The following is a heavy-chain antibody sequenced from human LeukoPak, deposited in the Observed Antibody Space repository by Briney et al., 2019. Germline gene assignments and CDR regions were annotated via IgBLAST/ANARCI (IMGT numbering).Heavy chain of an antibody. CDR1: GGSISSYC. D-gene: IGHD2-2*01. CDR3: ARERTICSSTSCWGHFDY. J-gene: IGHJ4*02. CDR2: IYTSGST. V-gene: IGHV4-4*07. Sequence: SETLSLTCTVSGGSISSYCWSWIRQPAGKGLEWIGRIYTSGSTNYNPSLKSRVTMSVDTSKNQFSLKLSSVTAADTAVYYCARERTICSSTSCWGHFDYWGQGTLVTVSS.